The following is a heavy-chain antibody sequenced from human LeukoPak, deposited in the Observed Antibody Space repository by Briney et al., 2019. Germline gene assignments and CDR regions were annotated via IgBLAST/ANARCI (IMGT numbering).Heavy chain of an antibody. CDR1: GDSISTYY. CDR3: ARKALPGNWFDP. V-gene: IGHV4-4*07. Sequence: ASETLSLTCTVSGDSISTYYGSWIRQPAGKGLEWIGRIFTSGSTNYNPSLKSRVTMSLDTSKNQFSLKLSSVTAADTAVYYCARKALPGNWFDPWGQGALVTVSS. CDR2: IFTSGST. J-gene: IGHJ5*02.